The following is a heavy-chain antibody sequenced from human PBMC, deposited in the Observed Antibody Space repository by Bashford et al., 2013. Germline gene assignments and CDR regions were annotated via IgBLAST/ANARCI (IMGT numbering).Heavy chain of an antibody. Sequence: SETLSLTCTVSGGSISSYYWTWIRQPAGKGLEWIGRIYSSGSTNYNPSLKSRVTMSVDTSKNQFSLKLSSVTAADTAVYYCASKAYYGSGRIIYGMDVWGQGTTVTVSS. V-gene: IGHV4-4*07. D-gene: IGHD3-10*01. CDR3: ASKAYYGSGRIIYGMDV. CDR1: GGSISSYY. CDR2: IYSSGST. J-gene: IGHJ6*02.